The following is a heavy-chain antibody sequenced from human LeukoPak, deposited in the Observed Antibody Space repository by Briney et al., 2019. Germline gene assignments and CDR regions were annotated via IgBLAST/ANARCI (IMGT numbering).Heavy chain of an antibody. V-gene: IGHV6-1*01. CDR3: ARAKGRSPLFDY. J-gene: IGHJ4*02. D-gene: IGHD6-13*01. Sequence: SQTLSLTCAISGDSVSSNSAAWNWIRQSPLRGLEWLGRTYHRSKWYNDYAVSVKGRIAINPDTSKNQFSLQLNSVTPEDTAVYYCARAKGRSPLFDYWGQGTLVTVSS. CDR1: GDSVSSNSAA. CDR2: TYHRSKWYN.